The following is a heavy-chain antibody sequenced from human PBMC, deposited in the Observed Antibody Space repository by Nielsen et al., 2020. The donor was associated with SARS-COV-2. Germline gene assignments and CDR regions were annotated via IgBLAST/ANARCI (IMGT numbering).Heavy chain of an antibody. CDR3: ARDLIAVAGTSVFDY. V-gene: IGHV3-30*02. Sequence: GGSLRLSCAASGFTLSSHGIHWVRQAPGKGLEWVAFLRYDGRNEYYTDSVKGRFTISRDNPKNTLYLQMNSLRAEDTAVYYCARDLIAVAGTSVFDYWGQGTLVTVSS. CDR1: GFTLSSHG. D-gene: IGHD6-19*01. J-gene: IGHJ4*02. CDR2: LRYDGRNE.